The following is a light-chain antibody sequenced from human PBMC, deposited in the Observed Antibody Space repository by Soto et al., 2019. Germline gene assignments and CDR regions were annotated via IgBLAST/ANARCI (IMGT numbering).Light chain of an antibody. Sequence: DIQMTQSPSSLSASVGDRVTITCRASQRINSYLNWYQQKPGKAPKLLISAASNLQSGVPLRFSGSGSGTDFTLTISSLQPEDSATYYCQQSYGLPYTFGQGTKVDIK. V-gene: IGKV1-39*01. CDR3: QQSYGLPYT. CDR2: AAS. J-gene: IGKJ2*01. CDR1: QRINSY.